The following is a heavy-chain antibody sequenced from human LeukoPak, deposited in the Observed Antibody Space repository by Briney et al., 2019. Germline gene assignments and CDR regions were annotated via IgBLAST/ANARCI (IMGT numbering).Heavy chain of an antibody. CDR3: ARGAVGY. CDR1: GFTFSSYG. D-gene: IGHD2-15*01. J-gene: IGHJ4*02. V-gene: IGHV3-33*01. CDR2: IWYDGSNK. Sequence: PGGSPRLSCAASGFTFSSYGMHWVRRAPGKGLEWVAVIWYDGSNKYYADSVKGRFTISRDNSKNTLYLQMNSLRAEDTAVYYCARGAVGYWGQGTLVTVSS.